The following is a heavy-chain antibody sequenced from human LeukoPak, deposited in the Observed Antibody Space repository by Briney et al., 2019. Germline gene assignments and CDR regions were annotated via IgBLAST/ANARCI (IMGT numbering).Heavy chain of an antibody. CDR1: GFTFSSYA. CDR3: ARRFWYAFDI. Sequence: GGSLRLSCSASGFTFSSYAMHWVRQAPGKGLEYVSAISSNGGSTYYADSVKGRFTISRDNSKNSLYLQMTSLRAEDTAVYYCARRFWYAFDIWGQGTMVTVSS. D-gene: IGHD3-3*01. V-gene: IGHV3-64*04. J-gene: IGHJ3*02. CDR2: ISSNGGST.